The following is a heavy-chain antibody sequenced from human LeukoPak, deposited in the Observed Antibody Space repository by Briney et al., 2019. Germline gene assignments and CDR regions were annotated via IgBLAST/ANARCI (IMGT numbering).Heavy chain of an antibody. D-gene: IGHD2-2*01. J-gene: IGHJ5*02. CDR1: GYSISSGYY. CDR3: AGAVVVVPAAIIDNWFDP. CDR2: IYHSGST. Sequence: SETLSLTCAVSGYSISSGYYWGWIRQPPGKGLEWIGSIYHSGSTYYNPPLKSRVTISVDTSKNQFSLKLSSVTAADTAVYYCAGAVVVVPAAIIDNWFDPWGQGTLVTVSS. V-gene: IGHV4-38-2*01.